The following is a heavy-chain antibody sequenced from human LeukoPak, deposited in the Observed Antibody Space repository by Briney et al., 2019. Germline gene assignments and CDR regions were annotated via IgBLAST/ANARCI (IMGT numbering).Heavy chain of an antibody. Sequence: GASVKVSCKVSGYTLTELSMHWVRQAPGKGLEWMGGFDPEDGETIYARKFQGRVTMTEDTSTDTAYMELSSLRSEDTAVYYCATGSQYYYDSSGYYNAFDIWGQGTMVTVSS. CDR3: ATGSQYYYDSSGYYNAFDI. J-gene: IGHJ3*02. CDR2: FDPEDGET. CDR1: GYTLTELS. D-gene: IGHD3-22*01. V-gene: IGHV1-24*01.